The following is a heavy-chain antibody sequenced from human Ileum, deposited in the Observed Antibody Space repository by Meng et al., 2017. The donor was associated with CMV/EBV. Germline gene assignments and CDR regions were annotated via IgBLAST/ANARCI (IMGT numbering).Heavy chain of an antibody. V-gene: IGHV1-18*01. CDR3: ARDGWGSYRNFDY. J-gene: IGHJ4*02. CDR2: ISAYNGNT. Sequence: ASVKVSCKTSGYTFTDYGISWVRQAPGQGLEWMGWISAYNGNTNYEQKLQGRVTMTTDTSTRTAYMELDNLISDDTAVYYCARDGWGSYRNFDYWGQGTLVTVSS. D-gene: IGHD3-16*02. CDR1: GYTFTDYG.